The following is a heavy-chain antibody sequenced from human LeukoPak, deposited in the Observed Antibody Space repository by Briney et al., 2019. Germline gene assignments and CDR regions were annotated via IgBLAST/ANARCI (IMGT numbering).Heavy chain of an antibody. CDR2: IYYSGST. J-gene: IGHJ4*02. CDR3: ARVGSSWYGFLDY. V-gene: IGHV4-59*01. CDR1: GGSISSYY. D-gene: IGHD6-13*01. Sequence: PSETLSLTCTVSGGSISSYYWSWIRQPPGKGLEWIGYIYYSGSTNYNPSLKSRVTISVDTSKNQFSLKLSSVTAADTAVYYCARVGSSWYGFLDYWGQGTLVTVSS.